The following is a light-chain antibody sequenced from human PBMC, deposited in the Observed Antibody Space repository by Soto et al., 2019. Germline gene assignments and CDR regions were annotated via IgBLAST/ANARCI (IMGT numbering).Light chain of an antibody. J-gene: IGKJ1*01. Sequence: IQLTQSPSSLSACVGDRVTITCRASQGIINYLAWYQQKPGKAPTLLIYAASTLESGVPSRFSGSGSGTDFTLIISSLQPEDFATYYCQQHDGYPRTFGHGTKVEVK. CDR3: QQHDGYPRT. CDR2: AAS. CDR1: QGIINY. V-gene: IGKV1-9*01.